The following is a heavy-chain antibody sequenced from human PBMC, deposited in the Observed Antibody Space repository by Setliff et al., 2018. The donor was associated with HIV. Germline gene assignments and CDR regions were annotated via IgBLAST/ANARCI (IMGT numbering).Heavy chain of an antibody. CDR1: GYTFTSSD. Sequence: ASVKVSCKASGYTFTSSDINWVRQATGHGLEWMGWINPYSGNTGYAQKFQGRVTMTRETSTSTAYLELSNLRAEDTAVYYCVRGIYDSSGFWYPHGDSWGQGTLVTVSS. J-gene: IGHJ5*01. D-gene: IGHD3-22*01. CDR2: INPYSGNT. V-gene: IGHV1-8*01. CDR3: VRGIYDSSGFWYPHGDS.